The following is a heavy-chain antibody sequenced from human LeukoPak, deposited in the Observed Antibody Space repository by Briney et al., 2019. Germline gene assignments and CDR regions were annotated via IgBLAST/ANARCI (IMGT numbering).Heavy chain of an antibody. CDR2: IYTSGST. Sequence: SETLSLTCTVSGGSISSGSYYWSWIRQPAGKGLEWIGRIYTSGSTNYNPSLKSRVTISVDTSKNQFSLKLSSVTAADTAVYYCASYSGYAVAFDIWGQGTMVTVSS. D-gene: IGHD5-12*01. J-gene: IGHJ3*02. CDR3: ASYSGYAVAFDI. V-gene: IGHV4-61*02. CDR1: GGSISSGSYY.